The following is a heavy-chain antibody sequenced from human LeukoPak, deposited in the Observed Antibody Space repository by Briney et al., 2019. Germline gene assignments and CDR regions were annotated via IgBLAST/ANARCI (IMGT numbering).Heavy chain of an antibody. Sequence: SETLSLTCTVSGGSVSSGSYYWSWIRQPPGKGLEWIGYISYSGSTNYNPSLKSRVTISVDTSKSQFSLRLSSVTAADTAVYYSARLASGSYGPLTPFDYWGQGTLVTVSS. V-gene: IGHV4-61*01. D-gene: IGHD1-26*01. J-gene: IGHJ4*02. CDR1: GGSVSSGSYY. CDR2: ISYSGST. CDR3: ARLASGSYGPLTPFDY.